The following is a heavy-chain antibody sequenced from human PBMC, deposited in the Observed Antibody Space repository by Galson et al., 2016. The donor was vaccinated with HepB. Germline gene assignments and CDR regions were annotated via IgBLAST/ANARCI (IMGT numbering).Heavy chain of an antibody. CDR3: GKGGGAGVYPSPIDH. CDR1: GFTFSNFA. V-gene: IGHV3-23*01. D-gene: IGHD5/OR15-5a*01. CDR2: MTGRGGAT. J-gene: IGHJ4*02. Sequence: SLRLSCAASGFTFSNFAMFWVRQAPGKGLEWVSTMTGRGGATYYADSVKGRFTISRDHSKTVLFLQLGGLRGEDTAVYYCGKGGGAGVYPSPIDHWGQGILVTVSS.